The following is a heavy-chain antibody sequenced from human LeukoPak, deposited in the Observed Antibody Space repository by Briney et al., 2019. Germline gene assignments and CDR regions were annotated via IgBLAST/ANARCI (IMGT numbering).Heavy chain of an antibody. J-gene: IGHJ5*02. CDR1: GGSISSGGYY. Sequence: SETLSLTCTVSGGSISSGGYYWRWLRQPPGKGLEWIGYIYHSGSTYYNPSLKSRVTISVDRSKNQFSLKLSSVTAADTAVYYCAVRYYYDSSGYFAPWGQGTLVTVSS. CDR2: IYHSGST. V-gene: IGHV4-30-2*01. D-gene: IGHD3-22*01. CDR3: AVRYYYDSSGYFAP.